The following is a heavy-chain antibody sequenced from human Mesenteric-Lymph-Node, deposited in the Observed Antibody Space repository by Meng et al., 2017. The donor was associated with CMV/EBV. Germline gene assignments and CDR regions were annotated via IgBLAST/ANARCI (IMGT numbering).Heavy chain of an antibody. CDR1: GGSISSSSYY. CDR2: IYYSGRT. V-gene: IGHV4-39*07. CDR3: ARVRATYYDFWSGYSHFDF. D-gene: IGHD3-3*01. J-gene: IGHJ4*02. Sequence: SETLSLTCIVSGGSISSSSYYWGWIRQPPGKGLEWIGSIYYSGRTYHNPSLKSRVTISVDTSQKQFSLRLSSVTAADTAVYYCARVRATYYDFWSGYSHFDFWGPGTLVTVSS.